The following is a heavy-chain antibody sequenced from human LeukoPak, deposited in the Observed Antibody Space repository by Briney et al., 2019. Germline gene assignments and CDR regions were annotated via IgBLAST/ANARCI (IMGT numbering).Heavy chain of an antibody. J-gene: IGHJ6*04. Sequence: PGGSLRLSCAASGFTLSSYSMNWVRQAPGKGLEWVSSISSSSYIYYADSVKGRFTISRDDAKNSLYLQMNSLRAEDTAVYYCARTPDPYYDFWSGSSVWGKGTTVTVSS. V-gene: IGHV3-21*01. CDR1: GFTLSSYS. CDR3: ARTPDPYYDFWSGSSV. CDR2: ISSSSYI. D-gene: IGHD3-3*01.